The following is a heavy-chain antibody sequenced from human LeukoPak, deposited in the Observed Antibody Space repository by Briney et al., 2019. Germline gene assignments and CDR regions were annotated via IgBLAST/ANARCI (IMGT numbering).Heavy chain of an antibody. CDR2: ITPSGST. CDR1: GGSFSGYF. Sequence: SETLSLTCVVYGGSFSGYFWSWIRQPPGKGLEWIGEITPSGSTNYSPSLMSRVSISIDTSKKKLSLRLTSVTAADSAVYYCASSFYYDSRDYWGQGTLVTVSS. V-gene: IGHV4-34*01. J-gene: IGHJ4*02. CDR3: ASSFYYDSRDY. D-gene: IGHD3-22*01.